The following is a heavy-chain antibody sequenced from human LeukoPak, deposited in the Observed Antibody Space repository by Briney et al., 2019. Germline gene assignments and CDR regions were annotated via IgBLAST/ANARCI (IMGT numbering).Heavy chain of an antibody. CDR3: TRRRGDGDYRPDY. Sequence: SETLSLTCSVSGGSISSTAYYWGWIRQPPGKGLEWIGSIYYSGITYYNPSLKSRVNISLDTSRNQFSLKLNSVTAEETAVYYCTRRRGDGDYRPDYWGQGTLVTVSS. V-gene: IGHV4-39*01. J-gene: IGHJ4*02. CDR2: IYYSGIT. CDR1: GGSISSTAYY. D-gene: IGHD4-17*01.